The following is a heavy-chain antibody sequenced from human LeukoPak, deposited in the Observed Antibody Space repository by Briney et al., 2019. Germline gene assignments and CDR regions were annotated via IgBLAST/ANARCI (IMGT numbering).Heavy chain of an antibody. Sequence: SETLSLTCDVSGYSVSSGYFWGWIRQPPGKGLEWIGSIYHVGNTFYNPSLKSRVTISFDTSKNQFSLTLTSVTAADTAVYYCARSPRWFFDLWGRGTLVTVSS. J-gene: IGHJ2*01. V-gene: IGHV4-38-2*01. CDR1: GYSVSSGYF. CDR3: ARSPRWFFDL. CDR2: IYHVGNT.